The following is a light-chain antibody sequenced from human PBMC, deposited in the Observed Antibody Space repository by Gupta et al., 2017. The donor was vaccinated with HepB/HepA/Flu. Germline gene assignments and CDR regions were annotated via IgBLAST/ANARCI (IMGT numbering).Light chain of an antibody. J-gene: IGKJ4*01. CDR3: QQRTNWPRT. Sequence: EIVLTQSPDTLSLSPGERATLSCRASQSVSNNLAWYQQKPGQAPRLLIYDASNRATGIPARFSGSASGTDFALTISSLETEDFTVYYFQQRTNWPRTFGGGTNVEIK. CDR1: QSVSNN. CDR2: DAS. V-gene: IGKV3-11*01.